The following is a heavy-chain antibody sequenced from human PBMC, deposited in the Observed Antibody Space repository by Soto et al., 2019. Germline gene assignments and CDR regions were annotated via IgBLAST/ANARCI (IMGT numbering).Heavy chain of an antibody. CDR1: GFTFSSYA. V-gene: IGHV3-23*01. CDR3: AKTYYYDSSGNQNFDY. Sequence: PGGSLRLSCAASGFTFSSYAMSRVRQAPGKGLAWVSVISGSDSTTYYADSVKGRFTISRDNSNNTLYLQMNSLRAEDTALYYCAKTYYYDSSGNQNFDYWGQGTLVTVSS. J-gene: IGHJ4*02. D-gene: IGHD3-22*01. CDR2: ISGSDSTT.